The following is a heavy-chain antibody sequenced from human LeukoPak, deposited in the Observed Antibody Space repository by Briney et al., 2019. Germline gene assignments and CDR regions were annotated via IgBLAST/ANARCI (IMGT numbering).Heavy chain of an antibody. Sequence: SVKVSCKASGGTFSSYAISWVRQAPGQGLEWMGGIIPIFGTANYAQKFQDRVTITADESTNTAYMELNSLRSEDTAVYYCARERMYSGLDYWGQGTLITVSS. CDR3: ARERMYSGLDY. V-gene: IGHV1-69*13. D-gene: IGHD6-13*01. CDR2: IIPIFGTA. J-gene: IGHJ4*02. CDR1: GGTFSSYA.